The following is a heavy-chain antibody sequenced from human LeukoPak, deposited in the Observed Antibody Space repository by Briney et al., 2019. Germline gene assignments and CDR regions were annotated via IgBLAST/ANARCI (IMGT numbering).Heavy chain of an antibody. Sequence: PSETLSLTCTVSGGSISSSSYYWGWIRQPPGKGLEWIGSIYYSGSTYYNPSLKSRVTISVDTSKNQFSLKLSSVTAADTAVYYCARFGRGGYWGQGTLVTVSS. V-gene: IGHV4-39*01. J-gene: IGHJ4*02. CDR1: GGSISSSSYY. CDR2: IYYSGST. CDR3: ARFGRGGY. D-gene: IGHD3-10*01.